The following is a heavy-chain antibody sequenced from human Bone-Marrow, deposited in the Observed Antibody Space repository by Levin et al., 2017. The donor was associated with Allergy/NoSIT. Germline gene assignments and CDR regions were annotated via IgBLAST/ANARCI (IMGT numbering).Heavy chain of an antibody. CDR3: ARDSTYCSSTSCFYYYYTDV. V-gene: IGHV3-21*01. J-gene: IGHJ6*03. CDR1: GFTFRSYT. CDR2: TAGRSTNI. Sequence: LSLTCAGSGFTFRSYTMNWVRQAPGKGLEWVASTAGRSTNIYYADSVKGRFTISRDNAKNSVYLQMDSLRAEDTAVYYCARDSTYCSSTSCFYYYYTDVWGKGTTVTVSS. D-gene: IGHD2-2*01.